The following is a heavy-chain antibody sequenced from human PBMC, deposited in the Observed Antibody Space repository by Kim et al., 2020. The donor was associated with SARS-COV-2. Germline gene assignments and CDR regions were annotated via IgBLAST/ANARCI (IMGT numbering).Heavy chain of an antibody. CDR3: AREGAGYNWNVGNFDY. Sequence: GGSLRLSCAASGFTFSDPYMDWVRQAPGKGLEWVGRTRNKANSYTTEYAASVKGRFTISRDDSKNSLYLQMNSLKTEDTAVYYCAREGAGYNWNVGNFDYWGQGTLVTVSS. D-gene: IGHD1-1*01. J-gene: IGHJ4*02. CDR1: GFTFSDPY. CDR2: TRNKANSYTT. V-gene: IGHV3-72*01.